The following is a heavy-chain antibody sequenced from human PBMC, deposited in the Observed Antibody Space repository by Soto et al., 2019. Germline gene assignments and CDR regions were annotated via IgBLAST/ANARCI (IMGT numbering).Heavy chain of an antibody. V-gene: IGHV3-33*01. CDR2: IWFDGTNK. D-gene: IGHD4-17*01. CDR3: VRGGFGDYGDY. CDR1: GFPFSSYY. Sequence: QVQLVESGGGVVQPGRSLRLSCAASGFPFSSYYIHWVRQAPGKGLEWVAVIWFDGTNKYYADSVKGRFTISRDNSKNTLFLQMNSLRAEDTAIYYCVRGGFGDYGDYWGQGTLVTVSS. J-gene: IGHJ4*02.